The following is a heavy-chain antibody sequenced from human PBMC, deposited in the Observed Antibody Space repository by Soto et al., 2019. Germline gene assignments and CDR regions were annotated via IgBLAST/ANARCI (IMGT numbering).Heavy chain of an antibody. V-gene: IGHV3-20*04. Sequence: PGGSLRLSCAASGFTFDDYGMSWVRQAPKKGLEWVSGINWNGGSTGYADSVKGRFTISRDNSENTLYLQMNSLRAEDTAVYYCTREGYVVAATVSPPFDYWGQGTLVTVSS. D-gene: IGHD2-15*01. CDR2: INWNGGST. J-gene: IGHJ4*02. CDR1: GFTFDDYG. CDR3: TREGYVVAATVSPPFDY.